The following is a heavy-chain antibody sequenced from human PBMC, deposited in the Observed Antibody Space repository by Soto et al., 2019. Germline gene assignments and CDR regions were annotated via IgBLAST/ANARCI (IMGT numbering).Heavy chain of an antibody. J-gene: IGHJ4*02. CDR2: ISYDGSNK. V-gene: IGHV3-30*18. Sequence: GGSLRLSCAASGFTFSSYGMHWVRQAPGKGLEWVAVISYDGSNKYYADSVKGRFTISRDNSKNTLYLQMNSLRAEDTAVYYCAKVRLGYYDSSGLKDYWGQGTLVTVSS. CDR3: AKVRLGYYDSSGLKDY. D-gene: IGHD3-22*01. CDR1: GFTFSSYG.